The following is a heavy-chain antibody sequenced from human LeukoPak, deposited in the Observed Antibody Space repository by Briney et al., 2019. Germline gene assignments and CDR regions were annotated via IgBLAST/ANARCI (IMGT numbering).Heavy chain of an antibody. V-gene: IGHV3-30*02. CDR2: IRYDGSNK. Sequence: GGSLRLSCAASGFTFSSYGMHWVRQAPGKGLEWVAFIRYDGSNKYYADSVKGRFTISRDNAKNSLYLRMNSLRAEDTAVYYCARAPSYYDSSGPRRGDYWGQGTLVTVSS. CDR3: ARAPSYYDSSGPRRGDY. D-gene: IGHD3-22*01. CDR1: GFTFSSYG. J-gene: IGHJ4*02.